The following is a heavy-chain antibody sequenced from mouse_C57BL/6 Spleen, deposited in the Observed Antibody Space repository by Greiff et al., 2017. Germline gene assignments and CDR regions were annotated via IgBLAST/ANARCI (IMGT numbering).Heavy chain of an antibody. CDR3: ARYDHDGDYFDY. D-gene: IGHD2-4*01. Sequence: VKLQESGPGLVAPSQSLSITCTVSGFSLTSYGVHWVRQPPGKGLEWLVVIWSDGSTTYNSALKSRLSISKDNSKSQVFLKMNSLQTDDTAMYYCARYDHDGDYFDYWGQGTTLTVSS. CDR2: IWSDGST. J-gene: IGHJ2*01. CDR1: GFSLTSYG. V-gene: IGHV2-6*03.